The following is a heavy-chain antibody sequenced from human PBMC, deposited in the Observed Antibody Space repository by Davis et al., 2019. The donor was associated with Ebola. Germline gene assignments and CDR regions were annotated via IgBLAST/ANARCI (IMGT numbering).Heavy chain of an antibody. CDR1: GLMFGNCI. J-gene: IGHJ6*02. CDR2: IGSSSNGR. D-gene: IGHD2-15*01. V-gene: IGHV3-23*01. Sequence: PGGSLRLSCAVSGLMFGNCIMHWVRQAPGKGLEWVSGIGSSSNGRHYADSVRGRFTISRDDSKNTLYLEMNGLRAEDTAVYYCAKDLYWWSASDVWGQGTTVTVSS. CDR3: AKDLYWWSASDV.